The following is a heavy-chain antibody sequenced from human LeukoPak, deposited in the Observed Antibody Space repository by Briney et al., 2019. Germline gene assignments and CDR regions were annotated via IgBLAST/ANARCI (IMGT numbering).Heavy chain of an antibody. CDR1: GGSISSGNYY. J-gene: IGHJ4*02. CDR3: ARTRGGYVRY. V-gene: IGHV4-30-4*01. D-gene: IGHD2-2*01. Sequence: PSETLSLTCTVSGGSISSGNYYWTWIRQPPGKGLEWIGYIYYSGSTYYNPSLKSRVTISVDTSRNQFSLKLNSVTAADTAVYYCARTRGGYVRYWGQGTLVTVSS. CDR2: IYYSGST.